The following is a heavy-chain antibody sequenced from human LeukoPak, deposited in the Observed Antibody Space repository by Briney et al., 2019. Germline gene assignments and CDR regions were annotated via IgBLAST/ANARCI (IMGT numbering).Heavy chain of an antibody. J-gene: IGHJ3*02. V-gene: IGHV4-4*07. CDR2: IYTSGST. CDR1: GGSISSYY. D-gene: IGHD2-2*02. Sequence: SETLSLTCTVSGGSISSYYWSWIRQPAGKGLEWIGRIYTSGSTNYNPSLKSRVTMSVDTSKNQFSLKLSSVTAADTAVYYCAREPVRRYCSSTSCYRPSDAFDIWGQGTMVTVSS. CDR3: AREPVRRYCSSTSCYRPSDAFDI.